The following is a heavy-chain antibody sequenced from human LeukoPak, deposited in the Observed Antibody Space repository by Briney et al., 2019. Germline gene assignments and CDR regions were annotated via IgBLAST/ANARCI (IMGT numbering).Heavy chain of an antibody. V-gene: IGHV1-8*03. CDR3: ARGDTYYDFWSGYFTFDY. CDR1: GYTFTSYD. Sequence: ASVKVSCKASGYTFTSYDINWVRQATGQGLEWMGWMNPNSGNTGYAQKFQGRVTITRNTSISTAYMELSSLRSEDTAVYYCARGDTYYDFWSGYFTFDYWGQGTLVTVSS. J-gene: IGHJ4*02. CDR2: MNPNSGNT. D-gene: IGHD3-3*01.